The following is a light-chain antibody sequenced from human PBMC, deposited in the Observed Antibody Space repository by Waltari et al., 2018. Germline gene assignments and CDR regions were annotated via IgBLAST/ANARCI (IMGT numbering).Light chain of an antibody. V-gene: IGKV3-20*01. CDR1: QSVTRA. J-gene: IGKJ1*01. CDR2: GAS. Sequence: EIVLTQSPGTLSLSPGESATPSCRTSQSVTRALAWYQQNPGQAPRLLIYGASNRATGIPDRFSGSGAGTDFSLTISSLEPEDFAVYYCQHYLRLPVTFGQGTKVEVK. CDR3: QHYLRLPVT.